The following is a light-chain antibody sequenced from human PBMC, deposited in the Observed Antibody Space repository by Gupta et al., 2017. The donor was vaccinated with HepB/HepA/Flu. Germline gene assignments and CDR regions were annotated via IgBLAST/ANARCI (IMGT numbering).Light chain of an antibody. CDR2: GNS. CDR1: SSNLGAGYD. CDR3: QSYDSSLSGVV. J-gene: IGLJ2*01. Sequence: QSVLTQPPSVSGAPGQRVTMSCTGSSSNLGAGYDVHWYHQLPGTAPKLLIYGNSNRPSGVPDRFSGSKSGTSASLAITGLQAEDEADYYCQSYDSSLSGVVFGGGTKLTVL. V-gene: IGLV1-40*01.